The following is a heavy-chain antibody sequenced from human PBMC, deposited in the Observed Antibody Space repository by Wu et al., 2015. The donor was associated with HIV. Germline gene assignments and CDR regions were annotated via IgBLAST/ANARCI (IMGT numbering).Heavy chain of an antibody. CDR3: ARVTTIFGVVIIGAFDI. Sequence: QVQLLQSGAEVKKPGSSVKVSCKASGGTFSRYAISWVRQAPGEGLEWMAWISAYNGNTNYAQKIQGRVTLTTDTSTNTGYMQLTSLRPDDTAVYYCARVTTIFGVVIIGAFDIWGQGTMVTVSS. J-gene: IGHJ3*02. D-gene: IGHD3-3*01. CDR1: GGTFSRYA. V-gene: IGHV1-18*01. CDR2: ISAYNGNT.